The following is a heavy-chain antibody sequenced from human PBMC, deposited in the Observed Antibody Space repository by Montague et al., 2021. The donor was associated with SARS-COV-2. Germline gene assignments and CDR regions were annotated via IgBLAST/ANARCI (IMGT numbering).Heavy chain of an antibody. D-gene: IGHD6-13*01. CDR1: GFSLSNTGVG. CDR3: ARILVAAAGSPFDP. CDR2: IYWDDDK. Sequence: PALVKPTQTLTLTCSFSGFSLSNTGVGVSWIRQPPGKAPEWLALIYWDDDKRYSPSLKSRLTITKDTSKNQVVLTTTNMDPVDTATYYCARILVAAAGSPFDPWGQGTLVTVSS. J-gene: IGHJ5*02. V-gene: IGHV2-5*02.